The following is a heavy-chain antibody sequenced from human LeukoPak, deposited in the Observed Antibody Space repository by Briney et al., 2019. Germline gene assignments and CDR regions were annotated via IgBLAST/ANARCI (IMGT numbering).Heavy chain of an antibody. V-gene: IGHV6-1*01. CDR3: ARSSAAGPDY. CDR2: TRYRSKWFN. Sequence: SQTLSLTCVISGDSFSSISAAWNWIRQSPSRGLEWLGRTRYRSKWFNDYVVSVKSRLTINPDTSKNQFSLQLNSVTPEDTAVYYCARSSAAGPDYWGQGTLVTVSS. CDR1: GDSFSSISAA. D-gene: IGHD6-13*01. J-gene: IGHJ4*02.